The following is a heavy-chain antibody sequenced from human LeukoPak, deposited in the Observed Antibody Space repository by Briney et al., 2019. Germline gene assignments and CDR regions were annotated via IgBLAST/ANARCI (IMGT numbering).Heavy chain of an antibody. CDR2: IYYSGST. D-gene: IGHD1-7*01. V-gene: IGHV4-39*07. J-gene: IGHJ5*02. Sequence: SGTLSLTCTVSGGSISSSSYYWGWIRQPPGKGLEWIGSIYYSGSTYYNPSLKSRVTISVDTSKNQFSLKLSSVTAADTAVYYCARVSQEITGTTWFDPWGQGTLVTVSS. CDR1: GGSISSSSYY. CDR3: ARVSQEITGTTWFDP.